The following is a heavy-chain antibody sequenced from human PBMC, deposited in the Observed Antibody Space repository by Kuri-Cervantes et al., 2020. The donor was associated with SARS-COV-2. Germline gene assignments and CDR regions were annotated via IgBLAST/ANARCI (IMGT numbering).Heavy chain of an antibody. D-gene: IGHD2-15*01. CDR2: IYHRGST. V-gene: IGHV4-4*02. CDR1: GGSISSSNW. Sequence: AETLSLTCSVSGGSISSSNWWSWVRQPPGKGLEWLGEIYHRGSTNYNPSLKSRVTISVDKSKNQFSLKLSSVTAADTAVYYCARTGAVTATHINAFDIWGQGTMVTVSS. CDR3: ARTGAVTATHINAFDI. J-gene: IGHJ3*02.